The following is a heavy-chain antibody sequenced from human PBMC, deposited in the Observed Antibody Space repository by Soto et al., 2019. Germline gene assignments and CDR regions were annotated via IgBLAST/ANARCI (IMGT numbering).Heavy chain of an antibody. J-gene: IGHJ4*02. V-gene: IGHV3-30-3*01. CDR2: ISYDGSNK. CDR3: ARDEGAAAGFDY. Sequence: GESLKISCAASGFTFSSYAMHWVRQAPGKGLEWVAVISYDGSNKYYADSVKGRFTISRDNSKNTLYLQMNSLRAEDTAVYYCARDEGAAAGFDYWGQGTLVTVSS. CDR1: GFTFSSYA. D-gene: IGHD6-13*01.